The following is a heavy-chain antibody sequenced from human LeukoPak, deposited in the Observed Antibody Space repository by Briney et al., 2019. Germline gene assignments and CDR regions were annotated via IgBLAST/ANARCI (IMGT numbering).Heavy chain of an antibody. J-gene: IGHJ5*02. CDR2: INPNGGST. Sequence: ASVKVSCKASGYTFTSYYMHCVRQAPGQGLEWMGMINPNGGSTNYAPKLQGRITMTRDMSTGTVYMELSRLRSEDTAVYYCARGGGLRYFRFDPWGQGTLVTVSS. V-gene: IGHV1-46*01. CDR3: ARGGGLRYFRFDP. D-gene: IGHD3-9*01. CDR1: GYTFTSYY.